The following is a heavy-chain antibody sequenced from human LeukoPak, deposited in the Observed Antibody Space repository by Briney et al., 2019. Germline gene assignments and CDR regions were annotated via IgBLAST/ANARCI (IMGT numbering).Heavy chain of an antibody. CDR2: IIPIFGTA. Sequence: VASVKVSCKASGGTFSSYAISWVRQAPGQGLEWMGGIIPIFGTANYAQKFQGRVTITADESTSTAYMELSSLRSEDTAVYYCARHVDYGDLGVAGYYFDYWGQGTLVTVSS. CDR1: GGTFSSYA. V-gene: IGHV1-69*13. D-gene: IGHD4-17*01. J-gene: IGHJ4*02. CDR3: ARHVDYGDLGVAGYYFDY.